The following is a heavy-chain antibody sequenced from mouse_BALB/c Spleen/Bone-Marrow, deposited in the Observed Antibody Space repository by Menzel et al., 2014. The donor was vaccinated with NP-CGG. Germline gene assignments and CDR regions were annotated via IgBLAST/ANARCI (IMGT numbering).Heavy chain of an antibody. J-gene: IGHJ3*01. V-gene: IGHV5-4*02. CDR3: SRGGGIYEGAWFAY. CDR1: GFTFSDYY. Sequence: EVKLLESGGGLVKPGGLLKLSCAASGFTFSDYYMYWVRQTPEKRLEWVATISDGGSYTYYPDSVKGGFTISRDNAKNNLFMQMSRLKSEDTAMYDCSRGGGIYEGAWFAYWGHGTLVTVSA. CDR2: ISDGGSYT. D-gene: IGHD1-1*01.